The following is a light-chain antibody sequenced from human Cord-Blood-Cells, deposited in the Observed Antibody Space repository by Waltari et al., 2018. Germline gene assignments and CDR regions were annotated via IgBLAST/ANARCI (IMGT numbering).Light chain of an antibody. CDR1: QSISSY. CDR3: QQSYSTPFT. Sequence: DIQMTQSPSSLSASVGDRVTITCRASQSISSYLNWYQQKPGKAPKLLIYAASSFQSGVPSRFSGSGSWTDFTLTISSLQPEDFATYYCQQSYSTPFTFGPGTKVDIK. CDR2: AAS. J-gene: IGKJ3*01. V-gene: IGKV1-39*01.